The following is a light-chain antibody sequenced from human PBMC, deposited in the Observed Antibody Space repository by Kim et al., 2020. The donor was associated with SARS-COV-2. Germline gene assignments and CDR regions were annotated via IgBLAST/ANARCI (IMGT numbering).Light chain of an antibody. CDR2: DAS. CDR1: QDISIY. CDR3: QQYENLPT. J-gene: IGKJ1*01. Sequence: DIQMTQSPSSLSASVGDRVTITCQASQDISIYLNWYQHKPGKAPKLLIYDASNLETGVPSRFSGRGSGTDFTFTISSLQPDDIATYYCQQYENLPTFGQGTKVDIK. V-gene: IGKV1-33*01.